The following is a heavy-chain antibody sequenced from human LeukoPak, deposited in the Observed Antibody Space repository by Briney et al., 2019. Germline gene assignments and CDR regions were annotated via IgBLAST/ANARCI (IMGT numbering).Heavy chain of an antibody. V-gene: IGHV4-4*07. D-gene: IGHD6-19*01. Sequence: SETLSLTCTVSGGSIRSYYWSWIRQPAGKGLEWIGRIFATGDTNYNPSLKSRVAMSVDTSKNYFSLNLTSVTAADTAVYYCASGGMAGRWPLNYWGRGTLVTVSS. CDR2: IFATGDT. CDR1: GGSIRSYY. J-gene: IGHJ4*02. CDR3: ASGGMAGRWPLNY.